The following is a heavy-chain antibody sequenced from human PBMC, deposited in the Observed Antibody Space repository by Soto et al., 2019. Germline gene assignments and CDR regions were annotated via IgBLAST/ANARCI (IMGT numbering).Heavy chain of an antibody. CDR3: ARDSIYGYYVDYFDY. D-gene: IGHD4-17*01. V-gene: IGHV3-30-3*01. CDR1: GFTFSSYA. Sequence: QVQLVESGGGVVQPGRSLRLSCAASGFTFSSYAMHWVRQAPGKGLEWVAVISYDGSNKYYADSVKGRFTISRDNSKNTLYLQMNGLRAEDTAVYYCARDSIYGYYVDYFDYWGQGTLVTVSS. J-gene: IGHJ4*02. CDR2: ISYDGSNK.